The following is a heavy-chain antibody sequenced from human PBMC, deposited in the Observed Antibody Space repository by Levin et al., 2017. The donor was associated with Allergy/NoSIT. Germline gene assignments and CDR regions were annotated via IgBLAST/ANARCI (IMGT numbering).Heavy chain of an antibody. V-gene: IGHV1-2*02. CDR3: AREGVVEYSSSSLDY. J-gene: IGHJ4*02. D-gene: IGHD6-6*01. CDR1: GYTFTGYY. CDR2: INPNSGGT. Sequence: ASVKVSCKASGYTFTGYYMHWVRQAPGQGLEWMGWINPNSGGTNYAQKFQGRVTMTRDTSISTAYMELSRLRSDDTAVYYCAREGVVEYSSSSLDYWGQGTLVTVSS.